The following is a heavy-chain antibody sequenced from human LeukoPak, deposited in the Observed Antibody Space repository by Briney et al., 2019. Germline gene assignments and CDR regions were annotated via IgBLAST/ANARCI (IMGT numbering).Heavy chain of an antibody. CDR1: GGSISSSSYY. CDR3: TRGAGWLIDY. V-gene: IGHV4-39*07. D-gene: IGHD3-16*01. Sequence: PSETLSLTYTVSGGSISSSSYYWGWIRQPPGKGLEWIGSIYYSGSTYYNPSLKSRVTISVDTSKNHFSLKLNSVTTADTAVYYCTRGAGWLIDYWGQGILVTVSS. CDR2: IYYSGST. J-gene: IGHJ4*02.